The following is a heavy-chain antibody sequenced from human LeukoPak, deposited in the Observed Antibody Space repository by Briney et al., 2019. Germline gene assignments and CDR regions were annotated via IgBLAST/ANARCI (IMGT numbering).Heavy chain of an antibody. CDR2: IYTSGST. J-gene: IGHJ4*02. Sequence: PSETLSLTCAVYGGSFSGYYWSWIRQPAGKGLEWIGRIYTSGSTNYNPSLKSRVTMSVDTSKNQFSLKLSSVTAADTAVYYCARDPSFYGSGYYFDYWGQGTLVTVSS. CDR3: ARDPSFYGSGYYFDY. CDR1: GGSFSGYY. D-gene: IGHD3-10*01. V-gene: IGHV4-4*07.